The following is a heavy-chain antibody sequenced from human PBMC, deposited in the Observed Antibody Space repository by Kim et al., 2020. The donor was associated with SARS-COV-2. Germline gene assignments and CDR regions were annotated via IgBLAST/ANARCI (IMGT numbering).Heavy chain of an antibody. V-gene: IGHV4-31*02. J-gene: IGHJ3*02. D-gene: IGHD3-3*01. Sequence: LTSRVTISVDPAKNQFSLKLGSVTAADTAVYYCARATFYDFWSGNAFDIWGQGTMVTVSS. CDR3: ARATFYDFWSGNAFDI.